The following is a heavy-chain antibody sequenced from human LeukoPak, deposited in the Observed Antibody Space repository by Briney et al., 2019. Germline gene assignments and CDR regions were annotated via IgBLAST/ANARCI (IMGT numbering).Heavy chain of an antibody. D-gene: IGHD5-12*01. J-gene: IGHJ4*02. CDR3: ARGPSGYHNT. CDR1: GGSFSGYY. V-gene: IGHV4-34*01. Sequence: PSETLSLTCAVYGGSFSGYYWSWIRQPPGKGLERIGEINHSGSTNYNPSLKSRVTISVDTSKNQFSLKLSSVTAADTAVYYCARGPSGYHNTGGQGTLVTVSS. CDR2: INHSGST.